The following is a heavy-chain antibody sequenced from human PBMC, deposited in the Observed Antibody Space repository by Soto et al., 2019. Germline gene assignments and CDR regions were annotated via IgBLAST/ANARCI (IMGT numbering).Heavy chain of an antibody. Sequence: QLQLQESGSGLVKPSQTLSLTCAVSGGSISSGGYSWSWIRQPPGKGLEWIGYIYHSGSTYYNPSLKSRVTISVDMSKNQFSLKLSSVTAADTAVYYCARTYASSGYSFVYFDYWGQGTLVTVSS. V-gene: IGHV4-30-2*01. J-gene: IGHJ4*02. D-gene: IGHD3-22*01. CDR2: IYHSGST. CDR1: GGSISSGGYS. CDR3: ARTYASSGYSFVYFDY.